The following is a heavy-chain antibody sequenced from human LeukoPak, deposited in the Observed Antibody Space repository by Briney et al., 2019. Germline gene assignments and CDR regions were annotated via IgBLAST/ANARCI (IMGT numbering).Heavy chain of an antibody. CDR3: TRAYDSGTYSTFDY. CDR2: INPDESET. J-gene: IGHJ4*02. CDR1: GLMFSSYW. D-gene: IGHD3-10*01. Sequence: GGSLRLSCAASGLMFSSYWMHWVRLSPGKGLVWVSCINPDESETTYADSVKGRLTISRDNAKNTVFLQMNSLRAEDTAVYYCTRAYDSGTYSTFDYWGQGALVTVTS. V-gene: IGHV3-74*01.